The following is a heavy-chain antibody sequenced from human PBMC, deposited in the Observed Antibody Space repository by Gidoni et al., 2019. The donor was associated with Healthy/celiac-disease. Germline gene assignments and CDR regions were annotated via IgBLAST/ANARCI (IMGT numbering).Heavy chain of an antibody. D-gene: IGHD6-19*01. CDR3: AREYSSGEDAFDI. V-gene: IGHV3-33*01. CDR1: GFTFSSYG. CDR2: IWYDGSNK. J-gene: IGHJ3*02. Sequence: QVQLVEAGGGVVQPGRSVRLSCAASGFTFSSYGMHWVRQAPGKGLEWVAVIWYDGSNKYYADSVKGRFTISRDNSKNTLYLQMNSLRAEDTAVYYCAREYSSGEDAFDIWGQGTMVTVSS.